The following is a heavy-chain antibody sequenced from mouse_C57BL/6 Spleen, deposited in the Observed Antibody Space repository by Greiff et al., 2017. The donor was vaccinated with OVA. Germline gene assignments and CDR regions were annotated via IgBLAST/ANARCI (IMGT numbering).Heavy chain of an antibody. V-gene: IGHV5-4*01. CDR3: AREGTGWYFDV. D-gene: IGHD3-3*01. CDR2: ISDGGSYT. Sequence: DVQLVESGGGLVKPGGSLKLSCAASGFTFSSYAMSWVRQTPEKRLEWVATISDGGSYTYYPDNVKGRFTISRDNAKNNLYLQMSHLKSEDTAMYYCAREGTGWYFDVWGTGTTVTVSS. CDR1: GFTFSSYA. J-gene: IGHJ1*03.